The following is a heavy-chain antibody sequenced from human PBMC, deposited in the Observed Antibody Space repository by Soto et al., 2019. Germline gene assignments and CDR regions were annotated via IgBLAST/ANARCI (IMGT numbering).Heavy chain of an antibody. CDR1: GYSFTTYW. D-gene: IGHD5-12*01. CDR2: IDPTDSYT. CDR3: ARGGDRGGYDWRVFDY. Sequence: PGESLKISCQASGYSFTTYWISWVRQMPGKGLECMGRIDPTDSYTDYGPSFEGHVTMSVDRSINTAYLEWSSLKASDSAMYYCARGGDRGGYDWRVFDYWGQGTLVTVSS. J-gene: IGHJ4*02. V-gene: IGHV5-10-1*01.